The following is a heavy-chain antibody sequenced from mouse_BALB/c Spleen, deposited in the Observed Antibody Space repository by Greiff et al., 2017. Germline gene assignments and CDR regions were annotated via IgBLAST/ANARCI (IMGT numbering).Heavy chain of an antibody. CDR2: IYPGNVNT. CDR3: ARDGSSPFAY. D-gene: IGHD1-1*01. J-gene: IGHJ3*01. CDR1: GYTFTSYY. V-gene: IGHV1S56*01. Sequence: VQLQQSGPELVKPGASVRISCKASGYTFTSYYIHWVKQRPGQGLEWIGWIYPGNVNTKYNEKFKGKATLTADKSSSTAYMQLSSLTSEDSAVYFCARDGSSPFAYWGQGTLVTVSA.